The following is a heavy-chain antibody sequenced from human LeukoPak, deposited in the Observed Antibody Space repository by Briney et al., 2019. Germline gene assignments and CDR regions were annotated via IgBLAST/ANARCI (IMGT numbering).Heavy chain of an antibody. Sequence: PSETLSLTCAVSGGSISSGGYSWSWIRQPPGKGLEWIGYIYHSGSTYYNPSLKSRVTISVDRSKNQFSLKLSSVTAADTAVYYCARSDSGSYPGCAFDIWGQGTMVTVSS. J-gene: IGHJ3*02. CDR3: ARSDSGSYPGCAFDI. V-gene: IGHV4-30-2*02. CDR2: IYHSGST. CDR1: GGSISSGGYS. D-gene: IGHD1-26*01.